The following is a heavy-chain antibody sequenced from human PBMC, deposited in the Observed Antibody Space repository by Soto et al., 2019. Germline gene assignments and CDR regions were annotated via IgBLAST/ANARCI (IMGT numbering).Heavy chain of an antibody. CDR1: GDSISSYY. CDR3: ARAYSNYFDY. V-gene: IGHV4-59*01. CDR2: IYYSGST. Sequence: SETLSLTCTVSGDSISSYYWSWIRQPPGKGLEWIGYIYYSGSTNYNPSLKSRVTISVDTSKNQFSLKLSSVTAADTAVYYCARAYSNYFDYWGQGTLVTVSS. D-gene: IGHD4-4*01. J-gene: IGHJ4*02.